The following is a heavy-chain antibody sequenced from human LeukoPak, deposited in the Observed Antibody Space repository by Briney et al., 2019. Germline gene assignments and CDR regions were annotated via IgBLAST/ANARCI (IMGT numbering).Heavy chain of an antibody. D-gene: IGHD4-17*01. J-gene: IGHJ5*02. CDR1: AFTFISYA. V-gene: IGHV3-23*01. Sequence: GGSLRLSCAGSAFTFISYAMIWFRQVPGKGLEWVSAISGSGYNTYYADSVKGRFTISRDNSGNTLYLHTDTPRAEGTAPLFCAKDRSGGTTTTVMVAWGRGTLVTVSS. CDR2: ISGSGYNT. CDR3: AKDRSGGTTTTVMVA.